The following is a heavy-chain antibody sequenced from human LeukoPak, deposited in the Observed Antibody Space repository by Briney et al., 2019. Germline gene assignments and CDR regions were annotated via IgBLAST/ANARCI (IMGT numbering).Heavy chain of an antibody. CDR2: IYYTGST. V-gene: IGHV4-59*01. J-gene: IGHJ4*02. CDR3: ARGSPRGYSGYDYDY. CDR1: GGAITNYY. Sequence: SETLSLTCGVSGGAITNYYWNWIRQAPGKGLEWLGYIYYTGSTTYNPSVKSRITISLDTSKKQISLKLRSVTAADTAVYYCARGSPRGYSGYDYDYWGQGTLVTVSS. D-gene: IGHD5-12*01.